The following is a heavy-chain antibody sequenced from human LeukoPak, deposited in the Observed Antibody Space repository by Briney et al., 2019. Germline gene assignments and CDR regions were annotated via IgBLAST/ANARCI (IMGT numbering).Heavy chain of an antibody. CDR3: AKVGYCSSTTCYTYFDY. CDR1: GFTFSSYA. V-gene: IGHV3-23*01. Sequence: GSLRLSCAVSGFTFSSYAMSWVRQAPGKGLEWVSLISGSGFGTYYADSVKGRFTISRDNSKNTLYLQVNSLRAEDTAVYYCAKVGYCSSTTCYTYFDYWGQGTLVTVSS. D-gene: IGHD2-2*02. J-gene: IGHJ4*02. CDR2: ISGSGFGT.